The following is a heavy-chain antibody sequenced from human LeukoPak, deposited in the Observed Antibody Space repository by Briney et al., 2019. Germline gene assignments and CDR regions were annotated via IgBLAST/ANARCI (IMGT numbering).Heavy chain of an antibody. CDR2: ISGSGGST. D-gene: IGHD4-17*01. Sequence: GGSLRLSCAASGFTFSNYVMSWVRQAPGKGLEWVSAISGSGGSTYYADSVKGRFTISRDNSKNTLYLQMNSLRAEDTAVYYCAKDWRDEYGDYDYRGRGTLVTVSS. CDR1: GFTFSNYV. V-gene: IGHV3-23*01. CDR3: AKDWRDEYGDYDY. J-gene: IGHJ4*02.